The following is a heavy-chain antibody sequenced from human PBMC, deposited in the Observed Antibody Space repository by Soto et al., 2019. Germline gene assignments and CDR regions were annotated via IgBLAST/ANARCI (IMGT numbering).Heavy chain of an antibody. Sequence: GGSLRLSCAASGFTFSSYSMNWVRQAPGKGLEWVSSISSSSSYIYYADSVKGRFTISRDNAKNSLYPQMNSLRAEDTAVYYCARDRGTEGSYYYYGMDVWGQGTTVTVSS. CDR1: GFTFSSYS. D-gene: IGHD1-1*01. J-gene: IGHJ6*02. CDR3: ARDRGTEGSYYYYGMDV. CDR2: ISSSSSYI. V-gene: IGHV3-21*01.